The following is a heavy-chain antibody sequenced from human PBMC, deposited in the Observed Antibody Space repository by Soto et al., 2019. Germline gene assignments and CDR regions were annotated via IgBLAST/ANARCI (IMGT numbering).Heavy chain of an antibody. J-gene: IGHJ5*02. CDR1: GGTFSSYA. V-gene: IGHV1-69*13. D-gene: IGHD3-22*01. Sequence: SVKVSCKASGGTFSSYAIIWVRQAPGQGLEWMGGIIPIFGTANYAQKFQGRVTITADESTSTAYMELSSLRSEDTAVYYCARPTRYYYDSSGQSAWFDPWGQGTLVTVSS. CDR2: IIPIFGTA. CDR3: ARPTRYYYDSSGQSAWFDP.